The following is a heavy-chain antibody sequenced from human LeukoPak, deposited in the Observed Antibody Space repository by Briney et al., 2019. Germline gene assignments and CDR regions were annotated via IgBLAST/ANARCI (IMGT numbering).Heavy chain of an antibody. J-gene: IGHJ4*02. D-gene: IGHD2-2*01. CDR3: TRTPRLVAHAFYFDQ. CDR1: GYTFATYW. CDR2: IYPSDSDT. V-gene: IGHV5-51*01. Sequence: GESLKISCKGFGYTFATYWIGWLGQMPGKGPEWMGTIYPSDSDTRYSPSFQGHVTISADKSITTAYLQWSSLKASDSAMYYCTRTPRLVAHAFYFDQWGRGTLVTVSS.